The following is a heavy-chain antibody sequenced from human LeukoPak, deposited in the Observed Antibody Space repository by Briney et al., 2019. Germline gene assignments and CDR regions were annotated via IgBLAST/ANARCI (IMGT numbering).Heavy chain of an antibody. J-gene: IGHJ4*02. CDR3: ARTYGRGSLDY. D-gene: IGHD4-17*01. Sequence: PGGSLRLSCAASGFTVSSNYMSWVRQAPGKGLEWVSVIYSGGSTYYADSVKGRFTISRDNVKKSVYLQMNSLRVEDTATYYCARTYGRGSLDYWGQGTLVTVSS. CDR1: GFTVSSNY. CDR2: IYSGGST. V-gene: IGHV3-53*01.